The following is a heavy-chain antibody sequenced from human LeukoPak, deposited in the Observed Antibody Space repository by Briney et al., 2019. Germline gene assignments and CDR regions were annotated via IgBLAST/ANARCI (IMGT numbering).Heavy chain of an antibody. CDR1: GYTFTSYD. CDR2: MNPNSGNT. D-gene: IGHD3-10*01. CDR3: ARSKRITMVRGVVFGY. Sequence: ASVKVSCKASGYTFTSYDINWVRQATGQGLGWMGWMNPNSGNTGYAQKFQGRVTMTRNTSISTAYMELSSLRSEDTAVYYCARSKRITMVRGVVFGYWGQGTLVTVSS. V-gene: IGHV1-8*01. J-gene: IGHJ4*02.